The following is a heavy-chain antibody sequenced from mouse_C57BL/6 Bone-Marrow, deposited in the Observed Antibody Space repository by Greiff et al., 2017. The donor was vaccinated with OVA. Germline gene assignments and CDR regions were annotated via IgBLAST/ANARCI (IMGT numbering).Heavy chain of an antibody. Sequence: VQPQQSGPELVKPGASVKIPCKASGYTFTDYYMDWVKQSHGKSLEWIGDINPNNGGTLYNQKFKGKATLTVDKSSSTAYMELRSLTSEDTAVYYCARGLTTVVAKGYFDVWGTGTTVTVSS. J-gene: IGHJ1*03. CDR3: ARGLTTVVAKGYFDV. V-gene: IGHV1-18*01. CDR2: INPNNGGT. CDR1: GYTFTDYY. D-gene: IGHD1-1*01.